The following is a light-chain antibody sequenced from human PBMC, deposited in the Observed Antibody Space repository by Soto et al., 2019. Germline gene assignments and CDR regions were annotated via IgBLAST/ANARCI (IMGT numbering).Light chain of an antibody. CDR1: QSVSSY. Sequence: EIVMTQSPATLSVSPGERVTLSCRASQSVSSYLAWYQQKPGQAPRLLIYGASTRATGTPVRFSGSGSGTEFTLTISSLQSEDFVVYYCQQYNNWPLTFGGGNKVDIK. J-gene: IGKJ4*01. V-gene: IGKV3-15*01. CDR3: QQYNNWPLT. CDR2: GAS.